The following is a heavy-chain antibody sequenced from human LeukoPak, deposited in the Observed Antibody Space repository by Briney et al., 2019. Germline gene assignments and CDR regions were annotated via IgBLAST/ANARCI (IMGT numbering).Heavy chain of an antibody. CDR1: GGSTSSFY. V-gene: IGHV4-4*07. J-gene: IGHJ5*02. CDR2: IYTSGTT. D-gene: IGHD1-26*01. CDR3: ARDLGLDTTNCFDP. Sequence: PSETLSLTCTVSGGSTSSFYWSWIRQPAGKGLEWIGRIYTSGTTTYNPSLKSRVTMSVDTSKNQFSLKLSSVTAADTAVYYCARDLGLDTTNCFDPWGQGTLVTVSS.